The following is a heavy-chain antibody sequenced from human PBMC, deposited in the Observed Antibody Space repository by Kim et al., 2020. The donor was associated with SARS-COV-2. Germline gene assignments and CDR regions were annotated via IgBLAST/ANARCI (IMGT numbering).Heavy chain of an antibody. Sequence: DSLKGRFTISSDHSKNTLYLHMNRLRADDTAVYYCARDRGNWIYLGMDVWGQGTTVTVSS. J-gene: IGHJ6*02. D-gene: IGHD1-7*01. CDR3: ARDRGNWIYLGMDV. V-gene: IGHV3-30*07.